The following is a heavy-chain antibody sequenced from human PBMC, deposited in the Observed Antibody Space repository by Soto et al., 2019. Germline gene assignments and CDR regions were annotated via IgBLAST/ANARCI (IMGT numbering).Heavy chain of an antibody. J-gene: IGHJ5*02. CDR1: GGSISNSSYY. CDR2: IYYSGST. Sequence: LSLTCIVSGGSISNSSYYWGWIRQPPGKGLEWIGSIYYSGSTYYNPSLKSRVTVSVDTSKNQFSLKLSSVTAADTAVFYCARHRARNWFDPWGQGTLVTVSS. V-gene: IGHV4-39*01. D-gene: IGHD6-6*01. CDR3: ARHRARNWFDP.